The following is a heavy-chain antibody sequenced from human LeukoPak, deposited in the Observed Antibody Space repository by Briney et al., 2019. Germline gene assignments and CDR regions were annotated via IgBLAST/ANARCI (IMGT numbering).Heavy chain of an antibody. D-gene: IGHD6-13*01. J-gene: IGHJ4*02. CDR1: GGSISSYY. CDR2: IYYSGST. Sequence: SETLSLTCTVSGGSISSYYWSWIRQPPGKGLEWIGYIYYSGSTNYNPSLKSRDTISVDTSKNQFSLKLSSVTAADTAVYYCARGSGSSWFYWGQGTLVTVSS. CDR3: ARGSGSSWFY. V-gene: IGHV4-59*01.